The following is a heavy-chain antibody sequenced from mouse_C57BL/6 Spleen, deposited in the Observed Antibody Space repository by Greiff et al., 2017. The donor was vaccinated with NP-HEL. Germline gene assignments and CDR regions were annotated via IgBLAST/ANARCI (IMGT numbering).Heavy chain of an antibody. CDR2: ISDGGSYT. J-gene: IGHJ2*01. V-gene: IGHV5-4*01. CDR3: ARDGGYGNYFDY. D-gene: IGHD2-1*01. CDR1: GFTFSSYA. Sequence: DVMLVESGGGLVKPGGSLKLSCAASGFTFSSYAMSWVRQTPEKRLEWVATISDGGSYTYYPDNVKGRFTISRDNAKNNLYLQMSHLKSEDTAMYYCARDGGYGNYFDYWGQGTTLTVSS.